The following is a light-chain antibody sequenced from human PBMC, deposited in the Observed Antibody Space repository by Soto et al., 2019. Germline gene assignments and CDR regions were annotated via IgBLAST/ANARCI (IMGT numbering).Light chain of an antibody. V-gene: IGKV1-12*01. CDR1: QGISSW. J-gene: IGKJ1*01. Sequence: DIQMTQSPSSVSASVGNRVTITCRASQGISSWLAWYQQKPGKAPKLLIYAASSLQSGVPSRFSGSGSGTDFTLTISGLQPEDVATYYCQKYNGGQWTFGQGTKVDIK. CDR3: QKYNGGQWT. CDR2: AAS.